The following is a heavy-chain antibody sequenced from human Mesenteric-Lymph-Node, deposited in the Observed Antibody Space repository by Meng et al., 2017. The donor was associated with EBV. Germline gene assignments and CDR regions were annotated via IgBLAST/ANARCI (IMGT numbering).Heavy chain of an antibody. V-gene: IGHV4-61*01. CDR1: GVSVSGDSFY. CDR3: ARDRGWELLDY. J-gene: IGHJ4*02. Sequence: QVLLQESGQGLVKPSATLSLTCTVSGVSVSGDSFYWSWIRQPPGKGLEWIGFIYDSGITHYSPSLKSRVTISVDTSKNQFSLELRSMTPADTAVYYCARDRGWELLDYWGQGTLVTVSS. D-gene: IGHD1-26*01. CDR2: IYDSGIT.